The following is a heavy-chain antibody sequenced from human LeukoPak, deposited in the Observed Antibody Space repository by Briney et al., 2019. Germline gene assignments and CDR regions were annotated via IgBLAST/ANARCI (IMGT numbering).Heavy chain of an antibody. V-gene: IGHV3-23*01. CDR2: ISGTGGST. D-gene: IGHD2-15*01. CDR3: VKSPLGSRQTLDY. J-gene: IGHJ4*02. CDR1: GFTFSSYA. Sequence: GGSLRLSCAASGFTFSSYAMSWVRQAPGEGLEWVSSISGTGGSTYYADSVKGRFTISRDNSKNTLFLQMNSLRAEDTALYYCVKSPLGSRQTLDYWGQGALVTVSS.